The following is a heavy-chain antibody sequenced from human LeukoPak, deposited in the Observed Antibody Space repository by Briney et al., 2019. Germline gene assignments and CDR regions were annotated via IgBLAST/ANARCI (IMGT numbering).Heavy chain of an antibody. CDR2: IYYSGST. CDR3: VGVVVVASTPQSYPNCQLDS. D-gene: IGHD2-15*01. CDR1: GVSVSSYY. J-gene: IGHJ5*01. Sequence: PSETLSLTCTVSGVSVSSYYLSWIRQPPGKGLEWIGNIYYSGSTNYNPSLKSRLTISADTSKNQFSLKLRSVTAADAAVYYCVGVVVVASTPQSYPNCQLDSWGQGALVTVSS. V-gene: IGHV4-59*02.